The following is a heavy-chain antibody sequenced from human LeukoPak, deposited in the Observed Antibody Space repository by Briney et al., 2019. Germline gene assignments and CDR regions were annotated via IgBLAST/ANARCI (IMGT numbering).Heavy chain of an antibody. Sequence: GGSLRLSCAASGFTFSSYGMHWVRQAPGKGLEWVAVIWYDGSNKYYADSVKGRFTISRDNSKNTLYLQMNSLRAEDTAVYYCASNEDNYYYYGMDVWGQRTTVTVSS. CDR3: ASNEDNYYYYGMDV. J-gene: IGHJ6*02. V-gene: IGHV3-33*01. CDR1: GFTFSSYG. CDR2: IWYDGSNK. D-gene: IGHD1-1*01.